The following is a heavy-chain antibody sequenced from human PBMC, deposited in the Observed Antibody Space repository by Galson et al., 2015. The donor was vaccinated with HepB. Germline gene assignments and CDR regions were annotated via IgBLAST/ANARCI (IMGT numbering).Heavy chain of an antibody. Sequence: SLRLSCAASTFIFSTYSMNWVRQAPGKGLVWVSRINSDGSSSNYADSVKGRFTISRDNAKNTLYLQMNSLRAEDTAVYYCARDRTRYSGSGSYSPDNWFDPWGQGTLVTVSS. V-gene: IGHV3-74*01. CDR3: ARDRTRYSGSGSYSPDNWFDP. D-gene: IGHD3-10*01. CDR2: INSDGSSS. J-gene: IGHJ5*02. CDR1: TFIFSTYS.